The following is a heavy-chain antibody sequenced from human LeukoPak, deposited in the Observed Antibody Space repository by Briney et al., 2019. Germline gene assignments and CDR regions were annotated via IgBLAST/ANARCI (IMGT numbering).Heavy chain of an antibody. CDR3: ARGYIRSSRGGFDY. J-gene: IGHJ4*02. D-gene: IGHD1-14*01. CDR2: IYSGGST. Sequence: GGSLRLSCAASGFTVSSNAMSWVRQAPGKELEWVSFIYSGGSTYYAESVQGRFTISRDNSKNTLYLQMNSLRAEDTAVYYCARGYIRSSRGGFDYWGQGTLVTVSS. CDR1: GFTVSSNA. V-gene: IGHV3-53*01.